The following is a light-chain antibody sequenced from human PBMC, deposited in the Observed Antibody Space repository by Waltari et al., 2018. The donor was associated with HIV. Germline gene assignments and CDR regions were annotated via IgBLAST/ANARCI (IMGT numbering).Light chain of an antibody. J-gene: IGLJ2*01. Sequence: SYVLTQPPSVSVAPGQTARIACGGNKIGSKSGNWYQQKLGQAPVLVVYDGRDRPSGIPERFSGSNSGNTATLTISRVEAGDEADYYCQVWQSINDQPTVVFGGGTKLTVL. CDR2: DGR. V-gene: IGLV3-21*02. CDR3: QVWQSINDQPTVV. CDR1: KIGSKS.